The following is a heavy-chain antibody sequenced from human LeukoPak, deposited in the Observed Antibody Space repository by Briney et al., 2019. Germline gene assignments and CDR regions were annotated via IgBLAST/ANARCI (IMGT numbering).Heavy chain of an antibody. D-gene: IGHD4-23*01. J-gene: IGHJ4*02. CDR1: GLTFNTYG. Sequence: GGSLRLSCAASGLTFNTYGMHWVRQAPGKGLEWMTFIQAGGDEYYYEESVKGRFTVSRDNSKNSLYLQMNSLRPEDTAVYYCARDTPGYGGDDFDYWGQGALVAVSS. CDR3: ARDTPGYGGDDFDY. V-gene: IGHV3-30*02. CDR2: IQAGGDEY.